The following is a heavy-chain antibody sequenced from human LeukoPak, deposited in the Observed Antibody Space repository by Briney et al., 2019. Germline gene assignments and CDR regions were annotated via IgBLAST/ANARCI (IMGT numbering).Heavy chain of an antibody. CDR3: ARRAGAYSHPYDY. CDR2: ISGSGGST. Sequence: GGSLRLSCAASGFTFSSYAMSWVRQAPGKGLEWVSAISGSGGSTYYADSVRGRFTISRDNSKSTLSLQMNSLRAEDTAVYYCARRAGAYSHPYDYWGQGTLVTVSS. V-gene: IGHV3-23*01. CDR1: GFTFSSYA. J-gene: IGHJ4*02. D-gene: IGHD4/OR15-4a*01.